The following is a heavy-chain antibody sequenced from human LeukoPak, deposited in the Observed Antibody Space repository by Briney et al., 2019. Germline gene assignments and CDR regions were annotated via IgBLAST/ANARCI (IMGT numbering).Heavy chain of an antibody. CDR3: ARGRGYYDFWSGYFG. Sequence: ASVKVSCKASGYTFTGYYMHWVRQAPGQGLEWMGWMNPNSGNTGYAQKFQGRVTITRNTSISTAYMELSSLRSEDTAVYYCARGRGYYDFWSGYFGWGQGTLVTVSS. D-gene: IGHD3-3*01. V-gene: IGHV1-8*03. CDR1: GYTFTGYY. J-gene: IGHJ4*02. CDR2: MNPNSGNT.